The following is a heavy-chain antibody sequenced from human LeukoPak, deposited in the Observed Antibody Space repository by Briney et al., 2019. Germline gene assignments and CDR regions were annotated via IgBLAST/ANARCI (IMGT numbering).Heavy chain of an antibody. CDR1: GFTFTRYG. Sequence: GGSLRLSCAASGFTFTRYGMVWVRQAPGKGLEWVSYISGSTSAVYYADSVRGRFTISRDNAKNSLYLQMNSLRNDDTAVYYCARRERQSANYYYFDYWGQGTLVTVSS. CDR2: ISGSTSAV. CDR3: ARRERQSANYYYFDY. V-gene: IGHV3-48*02. J-gene: IGHJ4*02. D-gene: IGHD4/OR15-4a*01.